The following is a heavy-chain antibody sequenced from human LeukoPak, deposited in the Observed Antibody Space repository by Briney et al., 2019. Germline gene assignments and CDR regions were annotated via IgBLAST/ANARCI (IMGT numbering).Heavy chain of an antibody. V-gene: IGHV1-2*04. J-gene: IGHJ4*02. CDR1: GYTFTGYY. CDR2: INPNSGGT. CDR3: ARGGSSSWKHFDY. D-gene: IGHD6-13*01. Sequence: ASVKVSCKASGYTFTGYYMHWVRQAPGQGLEWMGWINPNSGGTNYAQKFQGWVTMTRDTSISRAYMELSRLRSDDTAVYYCARGGSSSWKHFDYWGQGTLVTVSS.